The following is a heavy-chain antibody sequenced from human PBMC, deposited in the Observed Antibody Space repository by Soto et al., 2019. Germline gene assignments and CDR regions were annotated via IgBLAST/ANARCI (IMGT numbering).Heavy chain of an antibody. Sequence: ATVKVSCKASGHTFTSYAMHWVRQAPGQRLEWMGWINAGNGNTKYSQKFQGRVTITRDTSASTAYMELSSLRSEDTAVYYCARGYVKPGNFDYWGQGTLVTVSS. J-gene: IGHJ4*02. CDR1: GHTFTSYA. CDR2: INAGNGNT. V-gene: IGHV1-3*01. D-gene: IGHD3-16*01. CDR3: ARGYVKPGNFDY.